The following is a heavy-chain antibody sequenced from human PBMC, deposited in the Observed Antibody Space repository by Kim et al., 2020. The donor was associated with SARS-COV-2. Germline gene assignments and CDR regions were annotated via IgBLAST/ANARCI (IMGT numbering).Heavy chain of an antibody. CDR1: GFTFSSYA. Sequence: GGSLRLSCAASGFTFSSYAMSWVRQAPGKGLEWVSAISGSGGSTYYADSVKGRFTISRDTSKNTLYLQMNSLRAEDTAVYYCAKEGHGGYSVYAFDYWGQGTLVTVSS. CDR2: ISGSGGST. CDR3: AKEGHGGYSVYAFDY. J-gene: IGHJ4*02. V-gene: IGHV3-23*01. D-gene: IGHD5-12*01.